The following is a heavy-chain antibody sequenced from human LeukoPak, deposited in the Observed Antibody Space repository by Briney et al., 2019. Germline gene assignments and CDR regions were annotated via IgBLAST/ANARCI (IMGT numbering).Heavy chain of an antibody. V-gene: IGHV5-51*01. Sequence: GESLKISCKGSGYSFTRYWIGWVRQMPGKGLEWMGIIYPGDSDTRYSPSFQGQVTISADKSISTAYLQWSSLKASDTAMYYCARRYYYGSGSSPRAIAFDIWGQGTMVTVSS. J-gene: IGHJ3*02. CDR1: GYSFTRYW. CDR3: ARRYYYGSGSSPRAIAFDI. CDR2: IYPGDSDT. D-gene: IGHD3-10*01.